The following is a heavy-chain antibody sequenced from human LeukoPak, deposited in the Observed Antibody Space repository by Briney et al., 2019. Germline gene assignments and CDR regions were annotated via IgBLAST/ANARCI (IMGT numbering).Heavy chain of an antibody. CDR3: ARFWVSSSGYFDY. D-gene: IGHD6-6*01. Sequence: ASVKVSCKASGYTFSNYGISWVRRAPGQGLEWMGWISSYNDNTNYAQKLQGRVTMTTDTSTSTAYMELRSLRSDDTAVYYCARFWVSSSGYFDYWGQGTLVTVSS. V-gene: IGHV1-18*01. J-gene: IGHJ4*02. CDR1: GYTFSNYG. CDR2: ISSYNDNT.